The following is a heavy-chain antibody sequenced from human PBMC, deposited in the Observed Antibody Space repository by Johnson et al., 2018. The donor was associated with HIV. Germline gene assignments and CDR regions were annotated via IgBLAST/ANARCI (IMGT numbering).Heavy chain of an antibody. V-gene: IGHV3-30*03. Sequence: QVQLVESGGGVVQPGRSLRLSCAASGLTFSSYGMHWVRQAPGKGLEWVAGIAYDGGSTYYGDSVKGRVTISRDNSKNTLYLQMNSLRAEDTALYYCARGGRAKDAFDIWGQGTMVTVSS. CDR2: IAYDGGST. J-gene: IGHJ3*02. CDR3: ARGGRAKDAFDI. D-gene: IGHD3-16*01. CDR1: GLTFSSYG.